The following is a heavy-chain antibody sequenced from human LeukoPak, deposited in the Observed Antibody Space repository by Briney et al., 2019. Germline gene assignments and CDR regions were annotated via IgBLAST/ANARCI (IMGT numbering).Heavy chain of an antibody. CDR3: ARDGAGDSSGKYYFDF. J-gene: IGHJ4*02. V-gene: IGHV4-39*07. CDR2: VYYSGST. D-gene: IGHD3-22*01. CDR1: GGSISSSTHY. Sequence: SETLSLTCTVSGGSISSSTHYWGWIRQPPGKGLEWIGSVYYSGSTYYKPSLKSRVTISVDTSKNQFSLKLSSVTAADTAVYYCARDGAGDSSGKYYFDFWGQGTLVTVSS.